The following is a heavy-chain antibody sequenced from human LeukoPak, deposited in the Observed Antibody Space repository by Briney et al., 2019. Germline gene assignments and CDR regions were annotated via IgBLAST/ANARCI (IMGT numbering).Heavy chain of an antibody. CDR3: ARVDVGAFDI. Sequence: LPGGSLRLSCAASGFTFSSYGMHWVRQAPGKGLEWVAFIRYDGSNKYYADSVKGRFTISRDNAKNSLYLQMNSLRAEDTAVYYCARVDVGAFDIWGQGTMVTVSS. CDR2: IRYDGSNK. D-gene: IGHD1-26*01. CDR1: GFTFSSYG. V-gene: IGHV3-30*02. J-gene: IGHJ3*02.